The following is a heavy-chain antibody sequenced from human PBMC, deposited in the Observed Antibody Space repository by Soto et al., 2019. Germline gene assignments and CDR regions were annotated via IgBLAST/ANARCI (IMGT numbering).Heavy chain of an antibody. CDR3: AANWRGAYEGLFDL. D-gene: IGHD1-1*01. V-gene: IGHV4-4*07. CDR1: GGPISGYY. Sequence: QVQLRESGPGLVKPSETLSLTCNVSGGPISGYYWNWVRQPAGKGLEWIGRIYSAGTTDLNPSLKSRVIMSVDTSSNQFSQKLLSVTAADTAVYYCAANWRGAYEGLFDLWGQGTTVTVSS. J-gene: IGHJ3*01. CDR2: IYSAGTT.